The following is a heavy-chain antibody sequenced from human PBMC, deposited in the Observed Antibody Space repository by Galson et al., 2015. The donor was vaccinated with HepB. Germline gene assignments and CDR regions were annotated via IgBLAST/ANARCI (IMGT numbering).Heavy chain of an antibody. CDR2: ISYDGDKT. Sequence: SLRLSCAASGFTFSAYAMDWIRQAPGKGLEWLAVISYDGDKTYYSDSVKGRFTISRDNANNTLNLQMNSLRDDDSAVYYCAKGGCTSGACSLDSWGQGTLVTVPS. J-gene: IGHJ4*02. D-gene: IGHD2-8*01. V-gene: IGHV3-30*18. CDR1: GFTFSAYA. CDR3: AKGGCTSGACSLDS.